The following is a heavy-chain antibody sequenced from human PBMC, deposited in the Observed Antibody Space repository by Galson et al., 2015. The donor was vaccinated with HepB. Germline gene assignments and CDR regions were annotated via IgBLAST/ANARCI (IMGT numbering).Heavy chain of an antibody. Sequence: SLRLSCAASGLTFSSYGMHWARRAPGKGLEWVAVISYDGSDKWYADSVKGRFTISRDNSKNTLYLEVNSLRAEDTAVYYCAKDPYSRDPFYFDYWGQGTLVTVSS. D-gene: IGHD2-15*01. J-gene: IGHJ4*02. V-gene: IGHV3-30*18. CDR1: GLTFSSYG. CDR2: ISYDGSDK. CDR3: AKDPYSRDPFYFDY.